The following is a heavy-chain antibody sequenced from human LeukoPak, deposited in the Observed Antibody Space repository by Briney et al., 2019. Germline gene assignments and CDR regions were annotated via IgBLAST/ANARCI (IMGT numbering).Heavy chain of an antibody. D-gene: IGHD3-10*01. V-gene: IGHV4-39*01. CDR1: GGSVSSTTYY. J-gene: IGHJ4*02. Sequence: PSETLSLTCTVSGGSVSSTTYYWSWIRQPPGTGLEWIASINYSGSTYYNPSLKSRATISVDTSENQFSLKLSSVTAADTAVYYCARYVVYGAGKYYFDYWGQGTLVTVSS. CDR3: ARYVVYGAGKYYFDY. CDR2: INYSGST.